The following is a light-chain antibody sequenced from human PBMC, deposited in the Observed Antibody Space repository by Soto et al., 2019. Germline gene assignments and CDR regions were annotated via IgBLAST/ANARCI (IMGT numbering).Light chain of an antibody. J-gene: IGLJ1*01. CDR1: SSNIGAYDY. CDR3: TSYTVYAGRSPHV. V-gene: IGLV2-14*03. CDR2: DVS. Sequence: QSALTQPASVSGSPGQSITFSCTGTSSNIGAYDYVSWYQQHPGKAPKLLIYDVSNRPSGVSNRFSGSKSGNTASLTISGLQAEEEADYYGTSYTVYAGRSPHVFGTGTKLNV.